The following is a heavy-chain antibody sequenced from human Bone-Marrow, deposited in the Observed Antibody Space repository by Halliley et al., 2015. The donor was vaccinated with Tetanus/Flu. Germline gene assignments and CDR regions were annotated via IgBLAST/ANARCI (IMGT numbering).Heavy chain of an antibody. V-gene: IGHV3-7*03. Sequence: LEWVANIKQDGSEKYYVNSVKGRFTISRDNAKNSLYLQMNSLGAEDTAVYYCAREMSRAFDIWGQGTMVTVSS. J-gene: IGHJ3*02. CDR3: AREMSRAFDI. CDR2: IKQDGSEK.